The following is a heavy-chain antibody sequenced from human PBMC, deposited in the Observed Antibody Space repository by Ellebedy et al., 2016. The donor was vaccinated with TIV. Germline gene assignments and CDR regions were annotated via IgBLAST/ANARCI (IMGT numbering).Heavy chain of an antibody. V-gene: IGHV1-18*01. CDR1: GYTFTSYG. CDR3: ASEGADLPAARAFDI. Sequence: ASVKVSCKASGYTFTSYGISWVRQAPGQGLEWMGWINPNSGGTNYAQKLQGRVTTTTDTSTSTAYMELRSLRSDDTAVYYCASEGADLPAARAFDIWGQGTMVTVSS. J-gene: IGHJ3*02. CDR2: INPNSGGT. D-gene: IGHD2-2*01.